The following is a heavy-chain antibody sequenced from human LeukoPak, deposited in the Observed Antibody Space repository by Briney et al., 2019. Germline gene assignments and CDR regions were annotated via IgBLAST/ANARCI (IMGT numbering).Heavy chain of an antibody. Sequence: GGSLRLSCAASGFSFDNAWMNWARQAPGKGLEWVGRIKRKTDGGTTDYATPVKGRFTISRDDSKNTLYLQMNSLKTEDTAMYYCTTESKLDGQFCYWGQGTLVTVSS. J-gene: IGHJ4*02. V-gene: IGHV3-15*01. D-gene: IGHD5-24*01. CDR1: GFSFDNAW. CDR3: TTESKLDGQFCY. CDR2: IKRKTDGGTT.